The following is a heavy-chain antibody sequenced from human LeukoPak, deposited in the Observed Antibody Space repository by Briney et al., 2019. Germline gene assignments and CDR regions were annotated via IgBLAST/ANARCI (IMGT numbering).Heavy chain of an antibody. CDR1: GFTFSNAW. Sequence: GGSLRLSCAASGFTFSNAWMSWVRQAPGKGLEWVSSISSSSSYIYYADSVKGRFTISRDNAKNSLYLQMNSLRAEDTAVYYCARGAQGYCSSTSCFGQYYFDYWGQGTLVTVSS. CDR2: ISSSSSYI. V-gene: IGHV3-21*01. J-gene: IGHJ4*02. D-gene: IGHD2-2*01. CDR3: ARGAQGYCSSTSCFGQYYFDY.